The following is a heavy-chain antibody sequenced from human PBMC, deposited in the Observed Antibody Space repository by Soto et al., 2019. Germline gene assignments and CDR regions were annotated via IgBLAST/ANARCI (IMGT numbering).Heavy chain of an antibody. D-gene: IGHD4-17*01. J-gene: IGHJ1*01. CDR1: GFTFSSYG. CDR3: AKDYGTVTTRGLQH. Sequence: QVPLVESGGGVVQPGRSLRLSCAASGFTFSSYGMHWVRQAPGKGLEWVAVISYDGSNKYYADSVKGRFTISRDNSKNTLYLQMNSLRAEDTAVYYCAKDYGTVTTRGLQHWGQGTLVTVSS. V-gene: IGHV3-30*18. CDR2: ISYDGSNK.